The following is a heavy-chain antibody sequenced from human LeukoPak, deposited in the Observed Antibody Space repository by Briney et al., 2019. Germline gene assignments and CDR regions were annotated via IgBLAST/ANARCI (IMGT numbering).Heavy chain of an antibody. V-gene: IGHV3-49*04. J-gene: IGHJ4*02. D-gene: IGHD4-11*01. CDR2: IRSKAFGGTT. CDR3: TRGAYRNYALSY. Sequence: GGSLRLSCTASGFIFGDYAMTWVRQAPGKGLEWVGFIRSKAFGGTTEYAASVKGRFTISRDDSKSIAYLQMNSLKTEDTAVYYCTRGAYRNYALSYWGQGTLVTVSS. CDR1: GFIFGDYA.